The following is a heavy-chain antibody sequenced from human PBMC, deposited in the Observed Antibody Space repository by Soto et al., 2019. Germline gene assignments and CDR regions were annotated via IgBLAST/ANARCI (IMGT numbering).Heavy chain of an antibody. D-gene: IGHD6-13*01. CDR3: ARSSPHSSSWYGFDY. V-gene: IGHV4-4*02. CDR2: IYHSGST. CDR1: EGTIRGSGW. J-gene: IGHJ4*02. Sequence: TNAVAEGTIRGSGWWRLVNKTPGKGLEWIGEIYHSGSTNYNPSLKSRVTISVDKSKNQFSLKLSSVTAADTAVYYCARSSPHSSSWYGFDYWGQGTLVTVSS.